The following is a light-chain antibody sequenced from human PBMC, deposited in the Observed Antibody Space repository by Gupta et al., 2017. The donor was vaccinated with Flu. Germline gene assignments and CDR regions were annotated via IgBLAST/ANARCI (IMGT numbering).Light chain of an antibody. CDR1: NLGDKY. CDR3: QAWDTTLSI. J-gene: IGLJ2*01. Sequence: SSALTQPPSASASPGQTASITCSGDNLGDKYASWYQQKPGQSPVLVIYQDDRRASGIPDRFLGSNSVNTATLTISGTQATDEADYYCQAWDTTLSIFGGGTKLTVL. CDR2: QDD. V-gene: IGLV3-1*01.